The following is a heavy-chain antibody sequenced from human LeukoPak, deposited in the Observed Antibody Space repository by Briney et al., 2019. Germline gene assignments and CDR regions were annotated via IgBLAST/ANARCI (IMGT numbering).Heavy chain of an antibody. CDR3: ARHENARSSSGLEY. CDR1: GGSISSIIYY. J-gene: IGHJ4*02. D-gene: IGHD6-25*01. V-gene: IGHV4-39*01. CDR2: IYFSGKT. Sequence: SETLSLTCTVSGGSISSIIYYWGWIRQPPGKGLEWIGSIYFSGKTYYNPSLKSRITVSVDTSQNQFSLKLSSVTAADTAVYYCARHENARSSSGLEYWGQGTLVTVSS.